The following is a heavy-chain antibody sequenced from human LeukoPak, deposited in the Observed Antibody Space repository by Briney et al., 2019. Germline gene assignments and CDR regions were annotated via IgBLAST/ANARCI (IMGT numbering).Heavy chain of an antibody. V-gene: IGHV4-59*01. CDR2: IYYSGST. J-gene: IGHJ2*01. CDR1: GGSISSYY. CDR3: AREYSSGWAYWYFDL. D-gene: IGHD6-19*01. Sequence: SETLSLTCTVSGGSISSYYWSWIRQPPGKGLEWIGYIYYSGSTNYNPSLKSRVTISVDTSKNQFSLKLGSVTAADTAVYYCAREYSSGWAYWYFDLWGRGTLVTVSS.